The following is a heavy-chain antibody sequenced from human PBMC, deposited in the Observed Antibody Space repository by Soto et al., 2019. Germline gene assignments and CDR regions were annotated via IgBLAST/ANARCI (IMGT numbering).Heavy chain of an antibody. D-gene: IGHD6-13*01. CDR1: GYTFTSYG. V-gene: IGHV1-18*01. CDR3: AIYPRLAEYSSSWYYFHY. Sequence: ASVKVSCKASGYTFTSYGISWVRQAPGQGLEWMGWISAYNGNTNYAQKLQGRVTITTDTSTSTAYMELRSLRSDDTAVYYCAIYPRLAEYSSSWYYFHYWGQGTLVTVSS. CDR2: ISAYNGNT. J-gene: IGHJ4*02.